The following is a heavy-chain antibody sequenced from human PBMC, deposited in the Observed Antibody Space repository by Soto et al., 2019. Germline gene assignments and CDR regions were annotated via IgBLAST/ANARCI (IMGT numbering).Heavy chain of an antibody. D-gene: IGHD3-3*01. CDR2: ISGSGIST. CDR1: GFTFTNYA. CDR3: ARVYDFWSGSLPHYGMDV. V-gene: IGHV3-23*01. J-gene: IGHJ6*02. Sequence: HPGGSLRLSCAASGFTFTNYAMSWVRQAPGKGLEWVSAISGSGISTFYADSVKGRFTISRDNSKNTLYLQMNSLRAEDAAVYYCARVYDFWSGSLPHYGMDVWGQGTTVTVSS.